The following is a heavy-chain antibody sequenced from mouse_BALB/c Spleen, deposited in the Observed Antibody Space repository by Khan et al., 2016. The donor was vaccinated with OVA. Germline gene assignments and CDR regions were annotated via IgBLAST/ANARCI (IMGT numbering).Heavy chain of an antibody. V-gene: IGHV9-4*02. J-gene: IGHJ4*01. CDR3: ARGWAAYYRNDGGAMEY. CDR1: GYTFTTAG. CDR2: INTHSGVP. D-gene: IGHD2-14*01. Sequence: QIQLVQSGPELKKPGETVRISCKASGYTFTTAGMQWVQKMPGKGLKWIGWINTHSGVPKYAEDFKGRFAFSLETSASTAYLQITNLKNEDTATYFCARGWAAYYRNDGGAMEYGGQGTSVTVSS.